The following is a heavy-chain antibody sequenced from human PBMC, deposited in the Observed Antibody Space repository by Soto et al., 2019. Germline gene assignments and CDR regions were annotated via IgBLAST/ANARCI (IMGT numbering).Heavy chain of an antibody. CDR1: GVTFRSYA. CDR3: ASLTIITDEYTSTAYM. D-gene: IGHD5-12*01. J-gene: IGHJ6*03. CDR2: IFPMFGTA. V-gene: IGHV1-69*05. Sequence: SLKVSCKASGVTFRSYAMSWVRQAPVQGLEWMGGIFPMFGTANYAQRFNDRVTIITDESTSAAYMEGSSLRSEDTAVDYCASLTIITDEYTSTAYM.